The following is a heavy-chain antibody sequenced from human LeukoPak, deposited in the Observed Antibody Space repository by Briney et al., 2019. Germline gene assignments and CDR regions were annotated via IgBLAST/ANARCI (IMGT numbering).Heavy chain of an antibody. CDR1: GGSFSGYY. CDR3: ARLSIAARPDY. D-gene: IGHD6-6*01. V-gene: IGHV4-34*01. Sequence: SETLSLTCAVYGGSFSGYYWSWIRQPPGKGLEWIGEINHSGSTNYNPSLKSRVTISVDTSKNQFSLKLSSVTAADTAVYYCARLSIAARPDYWGQGTLVTVSS. CDR2: INHSGST. J-gene: IGHJ4*02.